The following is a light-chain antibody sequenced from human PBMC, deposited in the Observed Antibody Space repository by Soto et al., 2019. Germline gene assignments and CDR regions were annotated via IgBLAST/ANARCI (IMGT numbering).Light chain of an antibody. J-gene: IGLJ3*02. CDR1: SSNIGNNY. CDR3: GTWDISLSLWV. CDR2: ENN. Sequence: VLTQPPSVSAAPGQKVTISCSGSSSNIGNNYVSWYQQLPETAPKLLIYENNKRPSGIPDRFSGSKSGTSATLGITGLQTGDEADYYCGTWDISLSLWVFGGGTKLTVL. V-gene: IGLV1-51*02.